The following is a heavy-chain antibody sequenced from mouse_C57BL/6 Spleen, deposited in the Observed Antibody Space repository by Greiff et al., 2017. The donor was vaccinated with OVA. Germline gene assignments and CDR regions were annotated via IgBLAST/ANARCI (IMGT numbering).Heavy chain of an antibody. CDR1: GYSFTDYN. D-gene: IGHD1-1*01. J-gene: IGHJ3*01. Sequence: EVQGVESGPELVKPGASVKISCKASGYSFTDYNMNWVKQSNGKSLEWIGVINPNYGTTSYNQKFKGKATLTVDQSSSTAYMQLNSLTSEDSAVYYCGYGSSYAWFAYWGQGTLVTVSA. V-gene: IGHV1-39*01. CDR3: GYGSSYAWFAY. CDR2: INPNYGTT.